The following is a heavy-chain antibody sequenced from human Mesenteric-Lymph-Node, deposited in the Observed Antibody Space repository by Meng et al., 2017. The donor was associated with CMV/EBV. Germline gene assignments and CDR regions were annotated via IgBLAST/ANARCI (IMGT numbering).Heavy chain of an antibody. CDR2: IYYSGST. Sequence: SETLSLTCTVSGGSISISSYYWGWIRQPPGKGLEWIGSIYYSGSTYYNPSLKSRVTISVDTSKNQFSLKLSSVTAADTAVYYCAREGWELSKGEAFDIWGQGTMVTVSS. CDR1: GGSISISSYY. D-gene: IGHD1-26*01. J-gene: IGHJ3*02. CDR3: AREGWELSKGEAFDI. V-gene: IGHV4-39*07.